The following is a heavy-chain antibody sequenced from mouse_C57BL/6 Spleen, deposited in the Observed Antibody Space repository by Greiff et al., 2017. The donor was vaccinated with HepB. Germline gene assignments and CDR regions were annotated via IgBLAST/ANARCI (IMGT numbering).Heavy chain of an antibody. CDR2: IWTGGGT. Sequence: VKLMESGPGLVAPSQSLSITCTVSGFSLTRYAISWVRQPPGKGLAWLGVIWTGGGTNYNSALKSRLSISKDNSKSQVFLKMNSLQTDDTARYYCASFYYDYGLDYWGQGTTLTVSS. J-gene: IGHJ2*01. V-gene: IGHV2-9-1*01. CDR1: GFSLTRYA. D-gene: IGHD2-4*01. CDR3: ASFYYDYGLDY.